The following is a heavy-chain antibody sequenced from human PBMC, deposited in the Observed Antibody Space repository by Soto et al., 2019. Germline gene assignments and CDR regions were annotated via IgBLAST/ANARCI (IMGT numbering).Heavy chain of an antibody. V-gene: IGHV4-34*01. J-gene: IGHJ5*01. CDR3: STRAYDTNGYYRFDP. Sequence: SETLSLTCAVYGGSFSGHSWTWIRQSPGKGLEWIGDINHSGRVNYSPSLKSRVTISLDTSKNQFPLTLSAVTAADTAMYYCSTRAYDTNGYYRFDPWGQGTLVTVSS. CDR1: GGSFSGHS. D-gene: IGHD3-22*01. CDR2: INHSGRV.